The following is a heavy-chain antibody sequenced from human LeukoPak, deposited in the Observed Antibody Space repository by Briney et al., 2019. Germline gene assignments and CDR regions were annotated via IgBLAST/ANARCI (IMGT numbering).Heavy chain of an antibody. CDR3: ARVRPGYYCDY. CDR1: GFTFSIYS. CDR2: ISKNSDDI. Sequence: QAGGSLRLSCVASGFTFSIYSMNWVRQAPGKGLEWVSYISKNSDDIYNADSVRGRFTISRDNAKNSLYLQMNSLRAEDTAVYYCARVRPGYYCDYWGQGILVTVSS. J-gene: IGHJ4*02. V-gene: IGHV3-48*04.